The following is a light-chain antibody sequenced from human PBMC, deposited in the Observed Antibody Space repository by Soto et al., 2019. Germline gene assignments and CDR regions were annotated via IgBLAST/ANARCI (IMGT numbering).Light chain of an antibody. Sequence: DIQMTQSPSSLSASVGDRVTITCRATQSVSTYLNWYLQEPGKAPKVLIYAASHLESGVPSRFSGSGSGTDFTLTINSLQPGDFATYYCQQSYTTPYTFGQVNKLELQ. CDR2: AAS. CDR3: QQSYTTPYT. V-gene: IGKV1-39*01. CDR1: QSVSTY. J-gene: IGKJ2*01.